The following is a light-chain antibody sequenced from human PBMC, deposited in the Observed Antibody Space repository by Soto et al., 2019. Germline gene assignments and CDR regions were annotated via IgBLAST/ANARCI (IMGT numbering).Light chain of an antibody. CDR3: QQYNNWPPYT. Sequence: EIVMTQSPATLSVSPGERATLSCRASQTVSNNLAWYQQKPGRAPRLLIYNASARAAGSPARFSGSGSGTEFTLTIRSLQSEDFAVYYCQQYNNWPPYTFGQGTKLTIK. V-gene: IGKV3-15*01. CDR2: NAS. J-gene: IGKJ2*01. CDR1: QTVSNN.